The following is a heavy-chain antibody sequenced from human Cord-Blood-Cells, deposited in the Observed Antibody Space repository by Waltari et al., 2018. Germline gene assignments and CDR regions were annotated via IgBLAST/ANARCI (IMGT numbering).Heavy chain of an antibody. D-gene: IGHD3-22*01. J-gene: IGHJ4*02. CDR1: GYTLTELS. Sequence: QVQLVQSGAEVKKPGASVKVSCKVSGYTLTELSMHWVRQAPGKGLEWMGCVDPEDGETIYAQKFQGRVTMTEDTATDTAYMELSSLRSEDTAVYYCATNTPPYDSSGYYFDYWGQGTLVTVSS. CDR2: VDPEDGET. CDR3: ATNTPPYDSSGYYFDY. V-gene: IGHV1-24*01.